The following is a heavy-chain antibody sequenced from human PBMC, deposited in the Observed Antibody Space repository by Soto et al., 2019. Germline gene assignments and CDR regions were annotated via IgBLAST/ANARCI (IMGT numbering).Heavy chain of an antibody. CDR3: ARAGRITIFGVVNSSPDY. Sequence: GASVKVSCKASGYTFTSYDINWVRQATGQGLEWMGWMNPNSGNTGYAQKFQGRVTMTRNTSISTAYMELSSLRSEDTAVYYCARAGRITIFGVVNSSPDYWGQGTLVTVSS. D-gene: IGHD3-3*01. CDR2: MNPNSGNT. CDR1: GYTFTSYD. J-gene: IGHJ4*02. V-gene: IGHV1-8*01.